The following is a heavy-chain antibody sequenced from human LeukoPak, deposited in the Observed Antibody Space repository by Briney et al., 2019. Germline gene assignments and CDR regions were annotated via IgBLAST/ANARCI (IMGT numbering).Heavy chain of an antibody. CDR2: ISGSSSYI. Sequence: GGSLRLSCAASGFTFSSYSMNWVRQAPGKGLEWVSSISGSSSYIYYADSVKGRFTISRDNAKNSLYLQMNSLRAEDTAVYYCARDHSSSAFDYWGRGTLVTVSS. J-gene: IGHJ4*02. D-gene: IGHD6-6*01. V-gene: IGHV3-21*01. CDR1: GFTFSSYS. CDR3: ARDHSSSAFDY.